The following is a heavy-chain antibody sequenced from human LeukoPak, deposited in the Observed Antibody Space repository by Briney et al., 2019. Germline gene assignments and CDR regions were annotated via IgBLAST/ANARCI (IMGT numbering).Heavy chain of an antibody. CDR1: GYAFTTYG. Sequence: GASVKVSCKASGYAFTTYGISWVRQAPGQGLEWMGWISAYNGNTNYAQKLQGRVTMTTDTSTSTAYIELRSLRSDDTAVYYCARVLPWELRDFDYWGQGTLVTVSS. CDR3: ARVLPWELRDFDY. CDR2: ISAYNGNT. V-gene: IGHV1-18*01. D-gene: IGHD1-26*01. J-gene: IGHJ4*02.